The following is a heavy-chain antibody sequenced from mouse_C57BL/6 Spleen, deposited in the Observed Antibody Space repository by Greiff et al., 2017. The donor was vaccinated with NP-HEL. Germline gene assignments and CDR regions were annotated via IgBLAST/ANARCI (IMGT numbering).Heavy chain of an antibody. V-gene: IGHV1-63*01. Sequence: VKLMESGAELVRPGTSVKMSCKASGYTFTNYWIGWAKQRPGHGLEWIGDIYPGGGYTNYNEKFKGKATLTADKSSSTAYMQFSSLTSEDSAIYYCARSYDYDSYAMDYWGQGTSVTVSS. D-gene: IGHD2-4*01. J-gene: IGHJ4*01. CDR3: ARSYDYDSYAMDY. CDR2: IYPGGGYT. CDR1: GYTFTNYW.